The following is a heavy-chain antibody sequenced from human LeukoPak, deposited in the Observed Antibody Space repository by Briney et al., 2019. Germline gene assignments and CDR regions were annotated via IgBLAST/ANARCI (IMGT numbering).Heavy chain of an antibody. J-gene: IGHJ4*02. Sequence: GESLKISCNSSGYIYTSYWIGWVRQMPGKGLEWMGIIYPGDSDTRYSPSFQGQVTISADKSISTAYLQWSSLKASDTAMYYCARQADSSGYDYWGQGTLVTVSS. CDR3: ARQADSSGYDY. D-gene: IGHD3-22*01. V-gene: IGHV5-51*01. CDR1: GYIYTSYW. CDR2: IYPGDSDT.